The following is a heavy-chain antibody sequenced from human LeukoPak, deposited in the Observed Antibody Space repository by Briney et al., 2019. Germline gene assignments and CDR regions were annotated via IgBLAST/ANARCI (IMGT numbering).Heavy chain of an antibody. Sequence: TGGSLRLSCSASGFTFSNYAVSWVRQASGKGLEWVSSISGSGGSTYYAASVRGRFTISRDNSKNTVSLQMNSLRGEDTALYYCTKGVNSGSIDYWGQGTLVTVSS. J-gene: IGHJ4*02. V-gene: IGHV3-23*01. CDR3: TKGVNSGSIDY. CDR2: ISGSGGST. CDR1: GFTFSNYA. D-gene: IGHD6-19*01.